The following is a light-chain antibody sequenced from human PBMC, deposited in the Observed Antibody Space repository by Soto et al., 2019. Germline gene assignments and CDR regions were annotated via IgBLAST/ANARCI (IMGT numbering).Light chain of an antibody. Sequence: ESVLTQSRGTLSLSPGERATLSCRASQSVSSSYLAWYQQKPGQAHRLLIYGASSRATGIPDRFSGSGSGTDFTLTIDGLEPEDFVVYYCQQYGYSPIPFGQGTRLEI. J-gene: IGKJ5*01. CDR1: QSVSSSY. V-gene: IGKV3-20*01. CDR3: QQYGYSPIP. CDR2: GAS.